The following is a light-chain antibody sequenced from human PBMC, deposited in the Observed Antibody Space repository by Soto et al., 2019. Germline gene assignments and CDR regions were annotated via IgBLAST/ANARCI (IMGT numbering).Light chain of an antibody. Sequence: QSVLTQPPSASRTPGQSITISCSGSSSNIGSHYVYWYHQLPGTAPKLLIYRNNQRPSGVPDRFSGSKSGTSASLAISGLRSEDEGDYYCAAWDDSLSGAVFGGGTQLTVL. CDR3: AAWDDSLSGAV. J-gene: IGLJ7*01. CDR2: RNN. V-gene: IGLV1-47*01. CDR1: SSNIGSHY.